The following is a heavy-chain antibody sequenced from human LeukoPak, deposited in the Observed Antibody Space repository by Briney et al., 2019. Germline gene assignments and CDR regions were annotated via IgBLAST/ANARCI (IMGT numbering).Heavy chain of an antibody. D-gene: IGHD2-15*01. J-gene: IGHJ5*02. CDR2: IYHGGST. V-gene: IGHV4-30-2*01. CDR3: ARMVVDITRYFDP. Sequence: SETLSLTCTVSGDSLSSSRYSWSWLRQPPGQGLEWIGYIYHGGSTHYNPSLESRVTLSMDRSKKQFYLKLTSATAADTAVYFCARMVVDITRYFDPWGQGTLGTGSS. CDR1: GDSLSSSRYS.